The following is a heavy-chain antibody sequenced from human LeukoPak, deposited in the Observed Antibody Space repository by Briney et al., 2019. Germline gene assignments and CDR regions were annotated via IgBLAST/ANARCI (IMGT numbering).Heavy chain of an antibody. D-gene: IGHD6-19*01. V-gene: IGHV4-59*08. CDR3: ARRGAVAGGGRIYGMDV. CDR2: SYYSGST. Sequence: PSETLSLTCTVSGVSISGYYWSWIRQPPGKGLEWSGYSYYSGSTNYNPSLKSRVTISVDAYKNQFSLKLSSVTAADTAVYYCARRGAVAGGGRIYGMDVWGQGTTVTVSS. CDR1: GVSISGYY. J-gene: IGHJ6*02.